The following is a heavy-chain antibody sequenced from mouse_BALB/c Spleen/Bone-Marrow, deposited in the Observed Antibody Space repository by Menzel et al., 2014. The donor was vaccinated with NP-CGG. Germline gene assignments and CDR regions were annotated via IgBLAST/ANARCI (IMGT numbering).Heavy chain of an antibody. Sequence: VQLQQSGAELVKPGASVKLSCKASGYTFTSYYMRWVKQRPGQGLEWIGEINPSNGGTNFNEKFKSKATLTVDKSSSTAYMSLSSPTSEDSAVYYCTRSRRAMDHWGQGTSVTVSS. D-gene: IGHD2-12*01. CDR2: INPSNGGT. V-gene: IGHV1S81*02. J-gene: IGHJ4*01. CDR1: GYTFTSYY. CDR3: TRSRRAMDH.